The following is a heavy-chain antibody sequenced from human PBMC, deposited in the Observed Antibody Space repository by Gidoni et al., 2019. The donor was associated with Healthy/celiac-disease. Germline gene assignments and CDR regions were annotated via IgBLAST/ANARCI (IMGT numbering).Heavy chain of an antibody. V-gene: IGHV3-23*04. CDR2: ISGSGGST. J-gene: IGHJ4*02. Sequence: EVQLVESGGGLVQPGGSLRLSCAASGFTFSSYAMSWVRQAPGKGLEWVSAISGSGGSTYYADSVKGRFTISRDNSKNTLYLQMNSLRAEDTAVYYCAKDNTGSSWSYPVVVAAIDYWGQGTLVTVSS. D-gene: IGHD2-15*01. CDR1: GFTFSSYA. CDR3: AKDNTGSSWSYPVVVAAIDY.